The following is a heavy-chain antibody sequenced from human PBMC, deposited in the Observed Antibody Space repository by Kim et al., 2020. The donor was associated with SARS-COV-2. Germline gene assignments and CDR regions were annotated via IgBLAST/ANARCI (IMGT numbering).Heavy chain of an antibody. CDR3: TREAEAVAGPFDY. Sequence: GGSLRLSCTASGFTFGDYAMSWFRQAPGKGLEWVGFIRSKAYGGTTEYAASVKGRFTISRDDSKSIAYLQMNSLKTEDTAVYYCTREAEAVAGPFDYWGQGTLVTVSS. CDR1: GFTFGDYA. CDR2: IRSKAYGGTT. V-gene: IGHV3-49*03. J-gene: IGHJ4*02. D-gene: IGHD6-19*01.